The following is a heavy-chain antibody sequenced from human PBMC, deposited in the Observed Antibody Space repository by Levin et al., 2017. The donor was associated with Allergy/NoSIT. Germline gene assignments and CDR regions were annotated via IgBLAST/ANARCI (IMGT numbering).Heavy chain of an antibody. V-gene: IGHV4-34*01. CDR1: GGSFSGYY. J-gene: IGHJ5*02. Sequence: NTSETLSLTCAVYGGSFSGYYWSWIRQPPGKGLEWIGEINHSGSTNYNPSLKSRVTISVDTSKNQFSLKLSSVTAADTAVYYCARGRRGSIWFGELRGPKTKYNWFDPWGQGTLVTVSS. CDR2: INHSGST. CDR3: ARGRRGSIWFGELRGPKTKYNWFDP. D-gene: IGHD3-10*01.